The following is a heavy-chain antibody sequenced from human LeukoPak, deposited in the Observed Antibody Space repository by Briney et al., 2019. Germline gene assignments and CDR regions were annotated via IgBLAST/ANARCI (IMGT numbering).Heavy chain of an antibody. CDR1: GYTFTGYY. CDR3: ASLDAVDI. J-gene: IGHJ3*02. CDR2: NNANSGGA. Sequence: ASVKVSCKASGYTFTGYYIHWVRQAPGQGFEWMGWNNANSGGANYAQKFQGRVTMTRDTSISTAYMELSRLRSDDTAVYYCASLDAVDIWGQGTMVTVSS. V-gene: IGHV1-2*02.